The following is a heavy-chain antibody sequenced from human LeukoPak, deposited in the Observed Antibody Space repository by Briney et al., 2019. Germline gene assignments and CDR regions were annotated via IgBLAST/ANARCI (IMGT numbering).Heavy chain of an antibody. D-gene: IGHD1-26*01. CDR3: ARGYSGSYGGFDY. CDR1: GGSFSGYY. CDR2: INHSGST. Sequence: SETLSLTCAVYGGSFSGYYWSWLRQPPGKGLEWLGEINHSGSTSYNPSLKSRVTISVDTSKNQFSLKLSSVTAADTAVYYCARGYSGSYGGFDYWGQGTLVTVSS. J-gene: IGHJ4*02. V-gene: IGHV4-34*01.